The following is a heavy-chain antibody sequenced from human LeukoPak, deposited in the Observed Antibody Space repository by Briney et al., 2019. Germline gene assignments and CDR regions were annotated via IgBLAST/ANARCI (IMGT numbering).Heavy chain of an antibody. CDR1: GGSISSYY. J-gene: IGHJ5*02. CDR2: IYYSGST. V-gene: IGHV4-59*01. D-gene: IGHD4-11*01. CDR3: ARLATVRGWFDP. Sequence: SETLSLTCTVSGGSISSYYWSWIRQPPGKGLEWIGYIYYSGSTNYNPSLKSRVTISVDTSKNQFSLKLSSATAADTAVYYCARLATVRGWFDPWGQGTLVTVSS.